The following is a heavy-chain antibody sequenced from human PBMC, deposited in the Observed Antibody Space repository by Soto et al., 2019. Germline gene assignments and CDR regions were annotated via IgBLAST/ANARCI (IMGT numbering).Heavy chain of an antibody. CDR2: ISYDGTNT. J-gene: IGHJ3*01. D-gene: IGHD2-15*01. CDR3: ARDADMVVVTPGTGGGSLDN. CDR1: GFTFSSYA. V-gene: IGHV3-30*04. Sequence: QVQLVESGGGVVQSGRSLRLSCAASGFTFSSYAVHWVRQAPGKGLEWMAVISYDGTNTYYTESVKGRFTISRDNAKNTMYLQMNSLRAEDTAVYYCARDADMVVVTPGTGGGSLDNWGQGTMVTVSA.